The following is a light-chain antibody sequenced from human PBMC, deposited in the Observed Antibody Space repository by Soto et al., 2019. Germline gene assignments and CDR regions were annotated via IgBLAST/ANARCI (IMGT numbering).Light chain of an antibody. CDR2: GNS. V-gene: IGLV1-40*01. J-gene: IGLJ1*01. Sequence: QAVVTQPPSVSGAPGQRVTISCTGSSSNIGAGYDVHWYQQLPGTAPKLLVYGNSNRPSGVPDRFSGSKSGTSASLAITGLQAEDEADYYCQSYDGSLSGYVFGTGTQLTVL. CDR1: SSNIGAGYD. CDR3: QSYDGSLSGYV.